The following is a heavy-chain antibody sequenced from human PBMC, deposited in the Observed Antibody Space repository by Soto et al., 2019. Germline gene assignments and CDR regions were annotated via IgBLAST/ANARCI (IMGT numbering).Heavy chain of an antibody. CDR2: ISSDGSNK. D-gene: IGHD3-16*01. J-gene: IGHJ3*02. CDR3: AKDMSWDLRYDYVWGSYNPGAFDI. Sequence: PGGSLRLSCAASGFTFSSYSMNWVRQAPGKGLEWVSSISSDGSNKYYADSVKGRFTISRDNAKNTLYLQMNSLRAEDTAVYYCAKDMSWDLRYDYVWGSYNPGAFDIWGQGTMVTVSS. V-gene: IGHV3-21*01. CDR1: GFTFSSYS.